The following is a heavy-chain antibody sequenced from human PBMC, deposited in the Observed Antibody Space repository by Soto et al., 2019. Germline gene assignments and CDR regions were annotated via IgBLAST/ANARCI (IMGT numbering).Heavy chain of an antibody. D-gene: IGHD6-13*01. J-gene: IGHJ4*02. CDR1: TANY. V-gene: IGHV1-2*02. CDR3: EREEATAGNDCFDY. Sequence: APVKGSSRASTANYLHWVRQAPGQGLEWMGWINPNSGGTHYAEPFQGRVTMTWDTSSSTLYMELNSLTSDDTAVYSCEREEATAGNDCFDYWGQVTLVTVSS. CDR2: INPNSGGT.